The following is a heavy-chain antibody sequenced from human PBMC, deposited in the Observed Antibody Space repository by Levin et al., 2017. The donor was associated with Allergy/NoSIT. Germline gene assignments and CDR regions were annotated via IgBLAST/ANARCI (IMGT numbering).Heavy chain of an antibody. J-gene: IGHJ4*02. CDR3: ARGGYSYGLGY. CDR1: GGSISSSSYY. CDR2: IYYSGST. D-gene: IGHD5-18*01. V-gene: IGHV4-39*07. Sequence: SQTLSLTCPVSGGSISSSSYYWGWIRQPPGKGLEWIGSIYYSGSTYYNPSLKSRVTISVDTSKNQFSLKLSSVTAADTAVYYCARGGYSYGLGYWGQGTLVTVSS.